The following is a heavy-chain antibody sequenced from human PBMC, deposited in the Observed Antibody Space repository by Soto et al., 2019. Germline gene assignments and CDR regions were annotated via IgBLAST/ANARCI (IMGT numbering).Heavy chain of an antibody. CDR1: GYSFINYD. D-gene: IGHD3-10*01. CDR2: MNPNSGDT. J-gene: IGHJ4*02. CDR3: AKVSRRGSAIDFDY. Sequence: QVQLVQSGAEVREPGASVKVSCKASGYSFINYDMNWVRQATGQGPEWMGWMNPNSGDTGYAQKFQGRVTMTRDTSITTAYMELSSLRSEDTAVYYCAKVSRRGSAIDFDYWAQGTLVTVSS. V-gene: IGHV1-8*01.